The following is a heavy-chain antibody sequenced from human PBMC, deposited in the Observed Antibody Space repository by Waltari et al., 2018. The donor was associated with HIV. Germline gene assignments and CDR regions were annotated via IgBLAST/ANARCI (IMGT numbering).Heavy chain of an antibody. V-gene: IGHV3-21*01. CDR1: GFSFSSYS. J-gene: IGHJ3*02. CDR3: ARDLVEGFYYDSSGYYFDAFDI. Sequence: AGFSFSSYSMNWVRQAPGKGLEWIASISSSSNYVNYADSLKGRFTISRDNGKNSLYLQMNSLRAEDTAVYYCARDLVEGFYYDSSGYYFDAFDIWGQGTMVTVSS. CDR2: ISSSSNYV. D-gene: IGHD3-22*01.